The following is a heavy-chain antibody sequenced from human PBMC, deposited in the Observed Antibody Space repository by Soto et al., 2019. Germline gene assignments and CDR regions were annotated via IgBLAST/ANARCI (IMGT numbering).Heavy chain of an antibody. J-gene: IGHJ3*02. V-gene: IGHV3-23*01. CDR1: GFTFSSYA. Sequence: GGSLRLSCAASGFTFSSYAMSWVRQAPGKGLEWVSAISGSGGSTYYADSVKGRFTISRDNSKNTLYLQMNSLRAEDTAVYYCAKDLVDVVVPAAIAPSADDAFDIWGQGTMVTVSS. CDR2: ISGSGGST. CDR3: AKDLVDVVVPAAIAPSADDAFDI. D-gene: IGHD2-2*02.